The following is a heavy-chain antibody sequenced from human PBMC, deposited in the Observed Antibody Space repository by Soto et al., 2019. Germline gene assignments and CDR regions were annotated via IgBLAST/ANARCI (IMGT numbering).Heavy chain of an antibody. CDR1: GFIFSNYG. J-gene: IGHJ4*02. V-gene: IGHV3-30*06. CDR2: ISYDGSDI. Sequence: QVQLVESGGGVVQPGRSLRLSCVGSGFIFSNYGMHWFRQAPGKGLEWVAFISYDGSDILYADSVKGRITISRDNSKSTLLLHMNRPTAEDTAIYFCAIVRVADSALDHWGQGTLVTVSS. CDR3: AIVRVADSALDH. D-gene: IGHD3-10*02.